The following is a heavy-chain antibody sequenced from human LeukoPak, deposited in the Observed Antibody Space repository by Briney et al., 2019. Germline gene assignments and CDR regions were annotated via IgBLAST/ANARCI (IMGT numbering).Heavy chain of an antibody. J-gene: IGHJ4*02. Sequence: GGSLRLSCAASGFTFSSYAMSWVRQASGKGLEWDSAISGSGGSTYYADSVKGRFTISRDNSKNTLYLQMNSLRAEDTAVYYCAKEVWQQLAPLDYWGQGTLVTVSS. CDR2: ISGSGGST. CDR1: GFTFSSYA. CDR3: AKEVWQQLAPLDY. D-gene: IGHD6-13*01. V-gene: IGHV3-23*01.